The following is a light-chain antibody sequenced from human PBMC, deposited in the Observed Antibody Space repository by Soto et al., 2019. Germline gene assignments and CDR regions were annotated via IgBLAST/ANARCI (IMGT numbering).Light chain of an antibody. CDR2: GAS. Sequence: EIVLTQSPGTLSLSPGERATLSCRASQSVSSSFLAWHQQRPGQAPRLLIYGASSRATGIPDRFSGSGSGTDFTLTISRLEPEYFAVYYCQQYDSSPVTFGQGTKVEIK. V-gene: IGKV3-20*01. CDR1: QSVSSSF. CDR3: QQYDSSPVT. J-gene: IGKJ1*01.